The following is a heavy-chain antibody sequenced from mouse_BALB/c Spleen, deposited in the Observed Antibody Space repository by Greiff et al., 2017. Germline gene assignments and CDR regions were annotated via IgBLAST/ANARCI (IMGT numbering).Heavy chain of an antibody. D-gene: IGHD2-3*01. CDR2: IIPGSGNT. CDR3: APIYDGYYCAN. J-gene: IGHJ3*01. V-gene: IGHV1-4*01. Sequence: VQLKQSGAELARPGASVKMSCTASGFTFTSYTMPWVQQRPGQGLEWIGYIIPGSGNTNYKQKFTDKATLTADTSSSTACMQLSRLTSEDSAVYYCAPIYDGYYCANGGQGTLVTVSA. CDR1: GFTFTSYT.